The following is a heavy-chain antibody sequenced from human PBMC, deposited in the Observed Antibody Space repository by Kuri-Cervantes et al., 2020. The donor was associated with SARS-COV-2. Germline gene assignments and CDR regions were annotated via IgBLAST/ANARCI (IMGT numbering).Heavy chain of an antibody. D-gene: IGHD2-2*02. CDR3: ARESTYTFDI. V-gene: IGHV4/OR15-8*01. Sequence: ESLKISCVVSGGAINTYNWWTWVRQPPGKGLQWIGEIFHDGSTKFNPSLSLRGRVTMSLDKSKNQFPLNLTSVTAADTAVYYCARESTYTFDIWGQGTLVTASS. J-gene: IGHJ3*02. CDR1: GGAINTYNW. CDR2: IFHDGST.